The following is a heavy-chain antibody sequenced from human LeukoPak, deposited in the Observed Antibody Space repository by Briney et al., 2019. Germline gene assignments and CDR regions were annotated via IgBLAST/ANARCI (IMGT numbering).Heavy chain of an antibody. D-gene: IGHD5-18*01. V-gene: IGHV4-38-2*02. J-gene: IGHJ5*02. CDR2: IYHSGST. CDR1: GYSISSGYY. CDR3: ARDPGYARWFDP. Sequence: SETLSLTCAVSGYSISSGYYWGWSRQPPGKGLEWIGSIYHSGSTYYNPPLKSRVTISVDTSKNQFSLKLTSVTAADTAVYYCARDPGYARWFDPWGQGTLVTVSS.